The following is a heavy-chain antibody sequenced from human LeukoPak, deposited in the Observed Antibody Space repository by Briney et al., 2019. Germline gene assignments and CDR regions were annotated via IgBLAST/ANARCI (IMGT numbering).Heavy chain of an antibody. CDR1: GFTFSSYA. D-gene: IGHD6-6*01. CDR2: ISYDGSNK. V-gene: IGHV3-30-3*01. J-gene: IGHJ4*02. Sequence: PGGSLRLSCAASGFTFSSYAMHWVRQAPGKGLEWVAVISYDGSNKYYADSVKGRFTISRDNSKNTLCLQMNSLRAEDTAVYYCARGEGYSSSPRPLRLDYWGQGTLVTVSS. CDR3: ARGEGYSSSPRPLRLDY.